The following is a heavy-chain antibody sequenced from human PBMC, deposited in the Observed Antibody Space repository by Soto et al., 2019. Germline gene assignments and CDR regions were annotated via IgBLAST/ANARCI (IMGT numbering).Heavy chain of an antibody. CDR2: MNPNSGNT. D-gene: IGHD2-2*01. J-gene: IGHJ3*02. V-gene: IGHV1-8*01. CDR3: ASSGEYGSSTSCYDAFDI. CDR1: GYTFTSYD. Sequence: ASVKVSCKASGYTFTSYDINWVRQATGQGLEWMGWMNPNSGNTGYAQKFQGRVTMTRNTSISTAYMELSSLRSEDTAVYYCASSGEYGSSTSCYDAFDIWGQGTMVTVSS.